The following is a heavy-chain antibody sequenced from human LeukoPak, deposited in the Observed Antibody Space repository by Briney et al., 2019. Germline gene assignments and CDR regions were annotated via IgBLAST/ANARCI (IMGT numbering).Heavy chain of an antibody. D-gene: IGHD6-6*01. Sequence: GESLKISCKGSGYSFTSYWIGWVRQMPGKGLEWMGIIYLGDSDTRYSPSFQGQVTISADKSISTAYLQWSSLEASDTAMYYCARHTRYSSSSRVFDYWGREPWSPSLQ. J-gene: IGHJ4*02. CDR1: GYSFTSYW. V-gene: IGHV5-51*01. CDR2: IYLGDSDT. CDR3: ARHTRYSSSSRVFDY.